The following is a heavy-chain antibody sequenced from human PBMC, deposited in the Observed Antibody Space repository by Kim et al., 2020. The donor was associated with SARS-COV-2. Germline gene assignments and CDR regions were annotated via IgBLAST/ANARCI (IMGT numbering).Heavy chain of an antibody. CDR3: ARLPRTGFGELLPYFDY. V-gene: IGHV4-39*01. J-gene: IGHJ4*02. D-gene: IGHD3-10*01. CDR2: IYYSGST. CDR1: GGSISSSSYY. Sequence: SETLSLTCTVSGGSISSSSYYWGWIRQPPGKGLEWIGSIYYSGSTYYNPSLKSRVTISVDTSKNQFSLKLSSVTAADTAVYYCARLPRTGFGELLPYFDYWGQGTLVTVSS.